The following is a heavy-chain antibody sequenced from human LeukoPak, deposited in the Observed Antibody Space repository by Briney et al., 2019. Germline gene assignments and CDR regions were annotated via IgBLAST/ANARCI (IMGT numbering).Heavy chain of an antibody. Sequence: ASVKVSCKVSGYTLTELSMHWVRQAPGKGLEWMGGFDPEDGETIYAQKFQGRVTMTEDTSTDTAYMELSSLRSEDTAVYYCATIPRITMIVVVTRGGWFDPWGQGTLVTVSS. D-gene: IGHD3-22*01. J-gene: IGHJ5*02. CDR3: ATIPRITMIVVVTRGGWFDP. V-gene: IGHV1-24*01. CDR2: FDPEDGET. CDR1: GYTLTELS.